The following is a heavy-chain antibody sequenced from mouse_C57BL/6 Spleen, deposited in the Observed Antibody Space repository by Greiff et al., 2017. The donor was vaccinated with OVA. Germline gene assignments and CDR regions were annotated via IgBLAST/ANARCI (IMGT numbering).Heavy chain of an antibody. D-gene: IGHD1-1*01. Sequence: EVQLQQSGPELVKPGASVKISCKASGYTFTDYYMNWVKQSHGKSLEWIGDINPNNGGTSYNQKFKGKATLTVDKSSSTAYMELRGLTSEDSAVYYCARRDYGSSYAMDYWGQGTSVTVSS. CDR3: ARRDYGSSYAMDY. V-gene: IGHV1-26*01. CDR2: INPNNGGT. CDR1: GYTFTDYY. J-gene: IGHJ4*01.